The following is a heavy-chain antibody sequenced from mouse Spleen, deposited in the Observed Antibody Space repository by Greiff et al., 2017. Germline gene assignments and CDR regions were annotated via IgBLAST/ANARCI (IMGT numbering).Heavy chain of an antibody. CDR3: ARDYYDYAAWFAY. CDR2: ISYDGSN. Sequence: VQLQQSGPGLVKPSQSLSLTCSVTGYSITSGYYWNWIRQFPGNKLEWMGYISYDGSNNYNPSLKNRISITRDTSKNQFFLKLNSVTTEDTATYYCARDYYDYAAWFAYWGQGTLVTVSA. D-gene: IGHD2-4*01. J-gene: IGHJ3*01. CDR1: GYSITSGYY. V-gene: IGHV3-6*01.